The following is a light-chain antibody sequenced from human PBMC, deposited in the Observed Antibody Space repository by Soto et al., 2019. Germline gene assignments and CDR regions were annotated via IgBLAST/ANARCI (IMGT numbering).Light chain of an antibody. CDR3: QQFERKT. Sequence: EIVLTQSPGTLSLSPGERATLSCRASQSVSSSYLAWYQQKPGQAPRLLMYGASSRATGIPDRFSGSGSGTDITLTISRLEPEDCGVYYCQQFERKTFGQGTTV. CDR2: GAS. J-gene: IGKJ1*01. V-gene: IGKV3-20*01. CDR1: QSVSSSY.